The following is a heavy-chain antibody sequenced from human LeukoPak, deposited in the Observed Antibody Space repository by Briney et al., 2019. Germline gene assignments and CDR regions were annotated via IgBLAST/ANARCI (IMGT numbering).Heavy chain of an antibody. V-gene: IGHV4-59*01. J-gene: IGHJ2*01. CDR2: IYYSGST. Sequence: SETLSLTCTVSGDSISSYYWSWIRQPPGKGLEWIGYIYYSGSTNYNPSLKSRVTISVDTSKNQFSLKLSSVTAADTAVYYCARDRECSGGSCYLYWYFDLWGRGTLVTVSS. CDR1: GDSISSYY. D-gene: IGHD2-15*01. CDR3: ARDRECSGGSCYLYWYFDL.